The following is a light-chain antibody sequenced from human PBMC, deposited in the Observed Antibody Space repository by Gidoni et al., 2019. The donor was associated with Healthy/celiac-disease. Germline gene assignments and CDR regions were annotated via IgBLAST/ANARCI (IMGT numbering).Light chain of an antibody. V-gene: IGKV4-1*01. Sequence: DIVITHSPDSLAVSLGERATINCKSSQSVLYSSNNKNYLAWYQQKPGQPPKLLIYWAATRESGVPDRFSGSGSGTDFTLTISSLQAEDVAVYYCQQYYSTPHTFXQXTKLEIK. CDR1: QSVLYSSNNKNY. CDR2: WAA. J-gene: IGKJ2*01. CDR3: QQYYSTPHT.